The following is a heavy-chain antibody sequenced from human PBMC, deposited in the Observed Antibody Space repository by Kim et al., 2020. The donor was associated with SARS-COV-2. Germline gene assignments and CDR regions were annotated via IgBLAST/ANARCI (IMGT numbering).Heavy chain of an antibody. J-gene: IGHJ5*02. Sequence: GGSLRLSCAVSGFTVNINYISWVRQAPGKGLEWVAVLYPDTNVEYADSVKGRFIVTRDTSRSTVFLEMNGLREEDTAVYYCARDQGRQFFNPWGQGALVT. CDR2: LYPDTNV. CDR1: GFTVNINY. CDR3: ARDQGRQFFNP. V-gene: IGHV3-53*01. D-gene: IGHD6-19*01.